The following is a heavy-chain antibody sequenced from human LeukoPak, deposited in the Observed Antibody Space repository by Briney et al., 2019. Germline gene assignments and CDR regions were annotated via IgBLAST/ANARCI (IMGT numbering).Heavy chain of an antibody. D-gene: IGHD6-13*01. V-gene: IGHV4-34*01. CDR3: ASVRQQLVVVHYYYYMDV. J-gene: IGHJ6*03. CDR2: INHSGST. CDR1: GGSFSVYY. Sequence: SSETLSLTCAVYGGSFSVYYWSWIRQPPGKGLEWIGEINHSGSTNYNPSLKSRVTISVDTSKNQFSLKLSSVTAADTAVYYCASVRQQLVVVHYYYYMDVWGKGTTVTVSS.